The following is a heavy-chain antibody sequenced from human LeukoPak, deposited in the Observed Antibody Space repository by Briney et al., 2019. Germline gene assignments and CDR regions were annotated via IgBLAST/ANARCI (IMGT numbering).Heavy chain of an antibody. D-gene: IGHD3-10*01. CDR1: GFTFSSYA. CDR3: AKSNGYGLIDI. CDR2: ISGSGVTT. Sequence: SGGSLRLSCAASGFTFSSYAMSWVRQAPGKGLEWVSAISGSGVTTFYADSVKGRFTISRDNSKNSLYLQTNSLRAEDTAVYYCAKSNGYGLIDIWGQGTMVTVSS. J-gene: IGHJ3*02. V-gene: IGHV3-23*01.